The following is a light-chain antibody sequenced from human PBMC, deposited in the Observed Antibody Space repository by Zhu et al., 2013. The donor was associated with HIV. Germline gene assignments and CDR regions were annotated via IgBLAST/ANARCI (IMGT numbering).Light chain of an antibody. CDR2: EVN. J-gene: IGLJ3*02. V-gene: IGLV2-14*01. CDR3: CSYAGSGWV. CDR1: TSDVGGYNY. Sequence: QSALTQPASVSGSPGQSITISCTGTTSDVGGYNYVSWYQQHSGKAPKLIIYEVNNRPSGVSHRFSGSKSGNTASLTISGLQAEDEADYCCCSYAGSGWVFGGGTKLTVL.